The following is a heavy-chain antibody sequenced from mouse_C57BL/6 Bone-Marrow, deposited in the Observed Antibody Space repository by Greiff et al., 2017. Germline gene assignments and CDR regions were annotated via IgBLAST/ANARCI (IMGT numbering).Heavy chain of an antibody. CDR1: GYTFTSYW. V-gene: IGHV1-50*01. Sequence: QVQLQQPGAELVKPGASVKLSCKASGYTFTSYWMQWVKQRPGQGLEWIGEIYPSDSYTNSNEKFKGKATLTVDTSSSTAYMQLSSLTSSDSASYYCARNLDYCGGIYGFAYWGQGTLVTVSA. CDR3: ARNLDYCGGIYGFAY. CDR2: IYPSDSYT. D-gene: IGHD1-1*01. J-gene: IGHJ3*01.